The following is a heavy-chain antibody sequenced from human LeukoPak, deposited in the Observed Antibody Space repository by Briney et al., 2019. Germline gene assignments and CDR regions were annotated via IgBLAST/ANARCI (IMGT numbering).Heavy chain of an antibody. D-gene: IGHD3-10*01. J-gene: IGHJ6*04. V-gene: IGHV5-51*01. CDR3: ARYEKNLPLYRGATTLKPHYYYYGMDV. CDR1: GTIFTSYW. CDR2: ISPGDSDT. Sequence: GASLKTSWKGSGTIFTSYWIGWVRQLPGKGLELMGIISPGDSDTRYSPSFQGHVTISADKSIRTAYLQWSSLKATDTAMYKCARYEKNLPLYRGATTLKPHYYYYGMDVWGKGTTVTVSS.